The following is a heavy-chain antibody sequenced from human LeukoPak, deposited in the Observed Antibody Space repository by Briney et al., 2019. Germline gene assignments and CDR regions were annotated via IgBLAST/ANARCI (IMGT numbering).Heavy chain of an antibody. D-gene: IGHD5-12*01. Sequence: PSGTLSLTCTVSGGSISSYYWSWIRQPAGKGLEWIGRIYTSGSTNYNPSLKSRVTMSVDTSKNQFSLKLSSVTAADTAVYYCARVVSGYDYYYCYYMDVWGKGTTVTISS. CDR3: ARVVSGYDYYYCYYMDV. J-gene: IGHJ6*03. CDR2: IYTSGST. V-gene: IGHV4-4*07. CDR1: GGSISSYY.